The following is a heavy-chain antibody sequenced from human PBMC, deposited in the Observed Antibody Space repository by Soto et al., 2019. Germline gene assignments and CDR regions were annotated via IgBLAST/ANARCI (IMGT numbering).Heavy chain of an antibody. Sequence: QVQLQQWGAGLLKPSETLSLTCAVYGGSFRTYYWTWIRQPPGKGLEWIGEINHSGSTNCNPSLKGRSTISVDTSKNQFSLKLSSVTAADTAVNYGARASNNRETSYGPDYWGQGTLFTVSS. D-gene: IGHD5-18*01. J-gene: IGHJ4*02. V-gene: IGHV4-34*01. CDR2: INHSGST. CDR1: GGSFRTYY. CDR3: ARASNNRETSYGPDY.